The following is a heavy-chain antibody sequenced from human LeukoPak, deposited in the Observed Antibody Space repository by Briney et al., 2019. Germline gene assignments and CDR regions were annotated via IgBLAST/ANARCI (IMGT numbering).Heavy chain of an antibody. D-gene: IGHD3-10*01. Sequence: GGSLRLSCAASGFTFDDYAMHWVRQAPGKGLEWVSGISWNSGSIGYADSVKGRFTISRDNAKNSLYLQMNSLRAEDTALYYCAKGMVRGVSANFDYWGQGTLVTVSS. CDR2: ISWNSGSI. J-gene: IGHJ4*02. CDR3: AKGMVRGVSANFDY. V-gene: IGHV3-9*01. CDR1: GFTFDDYA.